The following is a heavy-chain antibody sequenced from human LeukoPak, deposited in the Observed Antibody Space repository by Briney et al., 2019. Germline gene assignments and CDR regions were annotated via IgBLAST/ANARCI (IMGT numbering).Heavy chain of an antibody. Sequence: ASVKVSCKASGYTFTSYDINWVRQATGQGLEWMGWMNPNSGNTGYAQKFQGRVTITRNTSISTAYMELSSLRSEDTAVYYCARGGAAAVEWDAAFDIWGQGTMVTVSS. CDR2: MNPNSGNT. CDR3: ARGGAAAVEWDAAFDI. CDR1: GYTFTSYD. D-gene: IGHD6-13*01. J-gene: IGHJ3*02. V-gene: IGHV1-8*03.